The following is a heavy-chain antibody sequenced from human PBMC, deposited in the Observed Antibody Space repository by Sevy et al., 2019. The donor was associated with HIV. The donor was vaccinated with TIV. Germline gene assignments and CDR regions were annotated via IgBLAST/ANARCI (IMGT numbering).Heavy chain of an antibody. CDR3: ARERYYYDSSGYYTHRTGFDY. CDR2: ISYDGSNK. J-gene: IGHJ4*02. Sequence: GGSLRLSCAASGFTFSSYAMHWVRQAPGKGLEWVAVISYDGSNKYYDDSVKGRFTISRDNSKNTLYLQMNSLRAEDTAVYYCARERYYYDSSGYYTHRTGFDYWGQGTLVTVSS. CDR1: GFTFSSYA. V-gene: IGHV3-30-3*01. D-gene: IGHD3-22*01.